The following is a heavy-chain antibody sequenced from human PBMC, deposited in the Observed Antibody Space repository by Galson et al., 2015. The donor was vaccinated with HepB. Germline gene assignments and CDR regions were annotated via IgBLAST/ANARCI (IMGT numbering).Heavy chain of an antibody. CDR1: GFTFSSFA. CDR2: ISYDGSNK. D-gene: IGHD6-13*01. CDR3: ASLGSIAADNFDY. J-gene: IGHJ4*02. Sequence: SLRLSCAASGFTFSSFAMHWVRQAPGKGLEWVALISYDGSNKYYADSVKGRFTISRDNSKNTLYLQMNSLRAEDTAIYYCASLGSIAADNFDYWGQGTLVTVSS. V-gene: IGHV3-30-3*01.